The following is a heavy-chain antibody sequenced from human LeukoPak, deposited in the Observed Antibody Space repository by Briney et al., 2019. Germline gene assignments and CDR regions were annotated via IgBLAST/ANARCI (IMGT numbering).Heavy chain of an antibody. D-gene: IGHD1-26*01. Sequence: GGSLRLSCAASGFTFSSYAMHWVRQAPGKGLEWVAVISYDGSNKYYADSVKGRFTISRDNSKNTLYLQMGSLRAEDMAVYYCARDYTGYSGSYFDYWGQGTLVTVSS. CDR2: ISYDGSNK. CDR1: GFTFSSYA. CDR3: ARDYTGYSGSYFDY. J-gene: IGHJ4*02. V-gene: IGHV3-30*14.